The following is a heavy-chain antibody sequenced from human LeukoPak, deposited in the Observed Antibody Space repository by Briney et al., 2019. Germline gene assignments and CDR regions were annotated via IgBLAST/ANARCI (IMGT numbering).Heavy chain of an antibody. D-gene: IGHD6-13*01. CDR3: ARGAAGMVY. Sequence: ETLSLTCAVSGGSISSSYWWSWIRQPPGKGLEWVANIKQDGSEKYYVDSAKGRFTISRDNAKNSLYLQMNSLRAEDTAVYYCARGAAGMVYWGQGTLVTVSS. CDR2: IKQDGSEK. V-gene: IGHV3-7*01. CDR1: GGSISSSYW. J-gene: IGHJ4*02.